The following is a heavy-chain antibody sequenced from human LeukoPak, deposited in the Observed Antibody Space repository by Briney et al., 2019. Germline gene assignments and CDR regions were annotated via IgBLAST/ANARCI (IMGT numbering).Heavy chain of an antibody. Sequence: GGSLRLSCAASGFTFSDYYMSWIRQAPGKGLEWVSYISSSSYTNYADSVKGRFTISRDNAKNSLYLQMNSLRAEDTAVYYCARLVSSSWFPKSGWFDPWGQGTLVTVSS. J-gene: IGHJ5*02. D-gene: IGHD6-13*01. CDR1: GFTFSDYY. V-gene: IGHV3-11*03. CDR2: ISSSSYT. CDR3: ARLVSSSWFPKSGWFDP.